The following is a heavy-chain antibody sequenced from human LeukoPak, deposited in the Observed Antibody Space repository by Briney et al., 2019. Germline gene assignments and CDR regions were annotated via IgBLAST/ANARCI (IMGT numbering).Heavy chain of an antibody. J-gene: IGHJ4*02. CDR3: AREVQLERLAFGKEGSALDY. Sequence: GASVKVSCKASGYTFTGYYMHWVRQAPGQGLEWMGWINTNSGGTNYAQKFQGRVTMTRDTSISTAYMELSRLRSDDTAVYYCAREVQLERLAFGKEGSALDYWGQGTLVTVSS. CDR2: INTNSGGT. D-gene: IGHD1-1*01. CDR1: GYTFTGYY. V-gene: IGHV1-2*02.